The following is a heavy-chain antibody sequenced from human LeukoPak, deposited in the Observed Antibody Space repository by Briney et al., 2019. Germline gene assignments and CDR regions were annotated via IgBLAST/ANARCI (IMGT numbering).Heavy chain of an antibody. CDR3: AKDHLDSSGWYDY. CDR1: GFTFSSYW. D-gene: IGHD6-19*01. J-gene: IGHJ4*02. V-gene: IGHV3-74*01. CDR2: INGDGSTT. Sequence: PGGSLRLSCAATGFTFSSYWMHWVRQAPGKGLVWVSHINGDGSTTSYADSVKGRFTISRDNAKNTVYLQMNSLRAEDTALHYCAKDHLDSSGWYDYWGQGTLVTVSS.